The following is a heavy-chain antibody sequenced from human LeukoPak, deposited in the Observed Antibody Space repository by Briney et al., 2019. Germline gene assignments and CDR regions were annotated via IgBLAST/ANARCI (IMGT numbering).Heavy chain of an antibody. Sequence: GGSLRLSCAAFGFTFSSYAMSWVRQAPGKGLEWVSAISGSGGSTYYADSVKGRFTISRDNSKNTLYLQMNSLRAEDTAVYYCARDASSSWYLFAYWGQGTLVTVSS. J-gene: IGHJ4*02. D-gene: IGHD6-13*01. CDR2: ISGSGGST. V-gene: IGHV3-23*01. CDR3: ARDASSSWYLFAY. CDR1: GFTFSSYA.